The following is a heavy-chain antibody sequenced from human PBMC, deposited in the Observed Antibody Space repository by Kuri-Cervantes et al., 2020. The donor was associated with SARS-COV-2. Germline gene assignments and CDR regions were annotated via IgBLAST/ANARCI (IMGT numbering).Heavy chain of an antibody. Sequence: GESLKISCTASGFIFSDYYMTWIRQARGKGLEWVSNIGPTGTTKYYADSVKGRFTISRDNSKNTLYLQMNSLRAEDTAVYYCAIFTRNSSGYYYFDYWGQGTLVTVSS. CDR2: IGPTGTTK. V-gene: IGHV3-11*01. D-gene: IGHD3-22*01. CDR1: GFIFSDYY. J-gene: IGHJ4*02. CDR3: AIFTRNSSGYYYFDY.